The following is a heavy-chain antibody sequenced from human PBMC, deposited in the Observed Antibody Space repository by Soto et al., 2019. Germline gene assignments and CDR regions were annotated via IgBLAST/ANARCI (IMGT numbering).Heavy chain of an antibody. CDR2: IYYSGST. J-gene: IGHJ3*02. CDR1: GGSINSYY. V-gene: IGHV4-59*08. D-gene: IGHD3-16*02. Sequence: QVQLQESGPGLVKPSETLSLTCTVSGGSINSYYWSWIRQPPGKGLEWIGYIYYSGSTNYNPSLKSRVTISVDTSKNQFSLKLSSVNTADTAVYYCARLYGLDAFDIWGQGTMVTVSS. CDR3: ARLYGLDAFDI.